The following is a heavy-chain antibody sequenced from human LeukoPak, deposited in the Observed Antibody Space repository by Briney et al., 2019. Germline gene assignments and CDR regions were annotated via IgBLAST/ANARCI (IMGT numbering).Heavy chain of an antibody. V-gene: IGHV4-59*08. J-gene: IGHJ4*02. CDR3: ARPYSSSSAFDY. CDR2: ILYSGST. D-gene: IGHD6-6*01. Sequence: SETLSLTCTVSGGSISTYYWSWIRQPPGKGLEWIGYILYSGSTNYSPSLRSRITISVDTSKNQFSLKLRSVTAADTAVYYCARPYSSSSAFDYWGQGTLVTASS. CDR1: GGSISTYY.